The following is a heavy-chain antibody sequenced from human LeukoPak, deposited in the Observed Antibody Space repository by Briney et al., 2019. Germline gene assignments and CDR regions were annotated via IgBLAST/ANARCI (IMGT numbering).Heavy chain of an antibody. CDR1: GLIFSNSD. D-gene: IGHD5-24*01. J-gene: IGHJ3*02. V-gene: IGHV3-30*02. Sequence: QPGESLRLSCASYGLIFSNSDMHWVRQPPGKGLEWVAFIRSDGTDTFYGDSVKGRFTISRDNSTNTLFLQMNSLTPEDTAIYYCAKNRVGQTYADAFEIWGQGTMVTVSS. CDR3: AKNRVGQTYADAFEI. CDR2: IRSDGTDT.